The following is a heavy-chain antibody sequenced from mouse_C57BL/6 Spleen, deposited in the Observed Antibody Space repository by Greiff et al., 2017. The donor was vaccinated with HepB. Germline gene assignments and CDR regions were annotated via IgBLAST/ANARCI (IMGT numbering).Heavy chain of an antibody. CDR2: IYPGDGDT. CDR1: GYAFSSSW. J-gene: IGHJ3*01. D-gene: IGHD2-2*01. Sequence: QVQLQQSGPELVKPGASVKISCKASGYAFSSSWMNWVKQRPGKGLEWIGRIYPGDGDTNYNGKFKGKATLTADKSSSTAYMQLSSLTSEDSAVYFCAIYYGYDGRFAYWGQGTLVTVSA. V-gene: IGHV1-82*01. CDR3: AIYYGYDGRFAY.